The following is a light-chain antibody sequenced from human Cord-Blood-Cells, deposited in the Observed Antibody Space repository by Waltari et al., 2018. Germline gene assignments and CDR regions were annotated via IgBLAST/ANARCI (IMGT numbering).Light chain of an antibody. Sequence: QSVLTRPPSASETPGQRVTISCSGSSSNIGSNYVYWYQQLPGTAPKLLIYRNNQRPSGVPDRFSGSKSGTSASLAISGLRSEDEADYYCAAWDDSLSGVFGGGTKLTVL. CDR3: AAWDDSLSGV. CDR1: SSNIGSNY. J-gene: IGLJ3*02. CDR2: RNN. V-gene: IGLV1-47*01.